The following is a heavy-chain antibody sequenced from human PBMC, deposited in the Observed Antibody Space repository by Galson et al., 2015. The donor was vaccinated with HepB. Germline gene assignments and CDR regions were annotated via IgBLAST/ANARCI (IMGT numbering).Heavy chain of an antibody. Sequence: LTRTVSGGSITTGGYYWSWIRQHPGKGLEWIGHIYFIGSTTYSPSLKSRVAMSLDTSNNQFSLELSSVTAADTAVYFCARRGSAVTPISTFDFWGQGTLVTVSS. D-gene: IGHD4-17*01. CDR1: GGSITTGGYY. V-gene: IGHV4-31*03. J-gene: IGHJ4*02. CDR2: IYFIGST. CDR3: ARRGSAVTPISTFDF.